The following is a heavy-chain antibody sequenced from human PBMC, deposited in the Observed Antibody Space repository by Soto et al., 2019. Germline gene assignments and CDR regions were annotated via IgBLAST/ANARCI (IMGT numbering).Heavy chain of an antibody. D-gene: IGHD6-13*01. CDR1: GFRFNMYW. V-gene: IGHV3-74*01. CDR3: TRGHRATSAGTSAH. J-gene: IGHJ4*02. Sequence: GGSLRLSCAGSGFRFNMYWMHWVRQVPGKGPVWVARIYNDGTYADYADSVKGRFTISRDKAKDTLYLQMNDLRAEDSALYHCTRGHRATSAGTSAHWGQGTLVTASS. CDR2: IYNDGTYA.